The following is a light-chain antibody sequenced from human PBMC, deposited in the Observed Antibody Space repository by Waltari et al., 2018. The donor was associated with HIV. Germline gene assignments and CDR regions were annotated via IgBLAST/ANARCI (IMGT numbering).Light chain of an antibody. J-gene: IGKJ2*03. Sequence: EIVLTQSPGTLSLSPGERATLSCRASQSIMSTYLAWYQQNPGQAPRLLIYGASNRATGIPDRFSGTGSGTDFTLTISRLEPEDFAVYYCQQYGGSPYSFGQGTKLDIK. CDR3: QQYGGSPYS. CDR2: GAS. V-gene: IGKV3-20*01. CDR1: QSIMSTY.